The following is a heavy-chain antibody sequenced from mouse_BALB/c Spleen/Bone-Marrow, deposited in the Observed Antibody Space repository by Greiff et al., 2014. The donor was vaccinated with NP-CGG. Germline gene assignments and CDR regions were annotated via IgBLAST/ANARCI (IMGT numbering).Heavy chain of an antibody. CDR2: INPYNDGT. CDR1: GYTFTSYV. J-gene: IGHJ2*01. V-gene: IGHV1-14*01. D-gene: IGHD1-1*01. Sequence: EVQLQESGPERVKPGASVKMSCKASGYTFTSYVMHWVKQKPGQGLEWIGYINPYNDGTKYNEKFKGKATLTSDKSSSTAYMELSSLTSEDSAVYYCARGVYYYGSSPYYFDYWGQGTPLTVSS. CDR3: ARGVYYYGSSPYYFDY.